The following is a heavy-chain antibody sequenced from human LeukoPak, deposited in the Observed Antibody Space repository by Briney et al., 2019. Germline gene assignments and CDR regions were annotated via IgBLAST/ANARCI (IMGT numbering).Heavy chain of an antibody. D-gene: IGHD4-17*01. CDR3: ARGGGPTVTTQSSIDY. CDR1: GYAFTNYG. J-gene: IGHJ4*02. V-gene: IGHV1-18*01. Sequence: EASVKVSCKASGYAFTNYGISWVRQAPGQGLEWMGWISAYSGNTNYAQKLQGRVTMTTDTSTSTAYMELRSLRSDDTAVYYCARGGGPTVTTQSSIDYWGQGTLVTVSS. CDR2: ISAYSGNT.